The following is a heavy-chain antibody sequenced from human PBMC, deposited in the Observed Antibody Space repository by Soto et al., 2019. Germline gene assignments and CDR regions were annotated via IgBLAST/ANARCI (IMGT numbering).Heavy chain of an antibody. J-gene: IGHJ6*02. CDR2: IIPILGIA. Sequence: SVKVSCKASGGTFSSYTISWVRQAPGQGPEWKGRIIPILGIANYAQKLQGRVTITADKSTSTAYMELSSLRFEDTAVYYCARDVVVAASYYYYYYGMDVWGQGTTVTVSS. CDR3: ARDVVVAASYYYYYYGMDV. CDR1: GGTFSSYT. D-gene: IGHD2-15*01. V-gene: IGHV1-69*04.